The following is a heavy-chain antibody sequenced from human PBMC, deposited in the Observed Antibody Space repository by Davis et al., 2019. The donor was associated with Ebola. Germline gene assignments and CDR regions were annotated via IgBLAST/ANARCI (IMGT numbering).Heavy chain of an antibody. D-gene: IGHD4/OR15-4a*01. V-gene: IGHV5-10-1*01. CDR3: ARQVDYYYFNGLDV. Sequence: GESLKISCKGFGYSFNDQWIGWVRQMPGKGLEWLGRISPSDSFINYNPSFQGHVTISVDKSIATAYLQWSSLKASDTAKYYCARQVDYYYFNGLDVWGRGTTVIVSS. CDR1: GYSFNDQW. CDR2: ISPSDSFI. J-gene: IGHJ6*02.